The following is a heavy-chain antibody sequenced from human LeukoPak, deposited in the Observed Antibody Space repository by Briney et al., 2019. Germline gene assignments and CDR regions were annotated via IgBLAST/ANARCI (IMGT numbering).Heavy chain of an antibody. J-gene: IGHJ4*02. Sequence: PGGSLRLSCAASGFIFSSNWMSWVRLAPGKGLEWVANIREDGTETYYVDSVKGRFTIARDNAKNSLYLQMNSLGVEDTAVYYCAKVGRSLQTYWGQGTLVTVSS. CDR3: AKVGRSLQTY. CDR1: GFIFSSNW. CDR2: IREDGTET. V-gene: IGHV3-7*03. D-gene: IGHD5-24*01.